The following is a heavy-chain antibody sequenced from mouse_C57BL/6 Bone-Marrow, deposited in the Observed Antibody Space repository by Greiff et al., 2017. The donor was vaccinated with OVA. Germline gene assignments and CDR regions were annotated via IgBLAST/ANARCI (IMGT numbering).Heavy chain of an antibody. V-gene: IGHV5-15*04. D-gene: IGHD2-4*01. CDR3: ARYDYGYYAMDY. J-gene: IGHJ4*01. Sequence: EVKLVESGGGLVQPGGSLKLSCAASGFTFSDSGMAWVRQAPRKGPAWVAFISNLAYSIYYADTVTGRFTISRENAKNTLYLEMSSLRSADTAMYYCARYDYGYYAMDYWGQGTSVTVSS. CDR2: ISNLAYSI. CDR1: GFTFSDSG.